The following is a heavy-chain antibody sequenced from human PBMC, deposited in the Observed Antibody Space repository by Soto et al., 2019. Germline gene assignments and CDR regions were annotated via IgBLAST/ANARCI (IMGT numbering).Heavy chain of an antibody. Sequence: EVQLVESGGDLVQPGGSLRLSCAASGFSVSSKYMSWVRQAPGKGLEWVSLIQSGGTTYYAGSVKGRFTISRDYSENTLFLERNSLRVEDTAVYYCTRDDVHFNGDRYYGVPMDVWGKGTTITVSA. J-gene: IGHJ6*04. V-gene: IGHV3-66*01. CDR1: GFSVSSKY. D-gene: IGHD2-8*01. CDR3: TRDDVHFNGDRYYGVPMDV. CDR2: IQSGGTT.